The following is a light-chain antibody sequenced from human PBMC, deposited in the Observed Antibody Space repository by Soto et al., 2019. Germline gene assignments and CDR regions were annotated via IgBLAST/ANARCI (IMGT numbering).Light chain of an antibody. CDR3: QQYGSSPPIT. CDR2: GAT. V-gene: IGKV3-20*01. J-gene: IGKJ5*01. CDR1: QSVSSNF. Sequence: EIVLTQSPGTLSLSPGERATLSCRASQSVSSNFLAWYQQKPDQAHRLVIYGATTRATGIPDRFSGSGSGADVTLIISRLEPEDFVVYYCQQYGSSPPITFGQGTRLEMK.